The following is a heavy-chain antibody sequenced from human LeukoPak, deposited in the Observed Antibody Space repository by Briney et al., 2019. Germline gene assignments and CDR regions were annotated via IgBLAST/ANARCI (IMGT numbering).Heavy chain of an antibody. CDR1: GGSFSGHY. J-gene: IGHJ4*02. CDR3: ARTNTVFYYLDY. CDR2: INDSGST. V-gene: IGHV4-34*01. Sequence: PSETLSLTCAVYGGSFSGHYWSWVRQTPGKGLEWIGEINDSGSTNYNPSLSNRVTTSVDTSKNQFSLRLTAVTATDSAVYFCARTNTVFYYLDYWAQGTVVSVSS. D-gene: IGHD1/OR15-1a*01.